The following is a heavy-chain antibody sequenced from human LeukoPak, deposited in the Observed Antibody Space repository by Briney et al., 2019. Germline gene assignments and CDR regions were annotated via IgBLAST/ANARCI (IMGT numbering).Heavy chain of an antibody. CDR1: GFTFSSYS. Sequence: GGSLRLSCAASGFTFSSYSMNWVRQAPGRGLEWLSYISSGSGTIFYADSVEGRLTISRDNAKNSLYLLMNSLRADDTAVYYCARESITGDRDFDYWGQGTLVTVSS. CDR3: ARESITGDRDFDY. D-gene: IGHD7-27*01. J-gene: IGHJ4*02. CDR2: ISSGSGTI. V-gene: IGHV3-48*01.